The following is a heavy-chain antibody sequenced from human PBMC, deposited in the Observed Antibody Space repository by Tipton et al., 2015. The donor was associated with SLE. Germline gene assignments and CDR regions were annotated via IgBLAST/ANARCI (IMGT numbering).Heavy chain of an antibody. CDR2: IYTSGST. CDR1: GGSISSGSYY. D-gene: IGHD2-2*01. Sequence: TLSLTCTVSGGSISSGSYYWSWIRQPAGKGLEWIGRIYTSGSTNYNPSLKRRVTISVDMSKNQFSLKLSSVTAADTAVYYCASHSVVVPAATYYYMDVWGKGTTVTVSS. J-gene: IGHJ6*03. V-gene: IGHV4-61*02. CDR3: ASHSVVVPAATYYYMDV.